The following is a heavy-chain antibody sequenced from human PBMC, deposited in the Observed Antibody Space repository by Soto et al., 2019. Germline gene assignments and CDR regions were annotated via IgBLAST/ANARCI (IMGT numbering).Heavy chain of an antibody. CDR1: GYTFTGYY. J-gene: IGHJ5*02. D-gene: IGHD6-19*01. CDR2: INPNSGGT. Sequence: ASVKVSCKASGYTFTGYYMHWVRQAPGQGLEWMGWINPNSGGTNYAQKFQGRVTMTRDTSISTAYMELSRLRSGDTAVYYCARDRSGQNWFDPWGQGTLVTVSS. CDR3: ARDRSGQNWFDP. V-gene: IGHV1-2*02.